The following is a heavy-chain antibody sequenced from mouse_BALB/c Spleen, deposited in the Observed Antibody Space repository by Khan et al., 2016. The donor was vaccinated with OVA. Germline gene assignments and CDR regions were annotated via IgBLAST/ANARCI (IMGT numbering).Heavy chain of an antibody. CDR3: EKEGAYYRSDGWFAY. D-gene: IGHD2-14*01. CDR1: GYTFTSYT. Sequence: VQLQQSGAELTRPGASVKMSCKASGYTFTSYTMHWVKQRPGQGLEWIGYINPVSDYTNYNQNFKDKATLTADKSSSTAYMQLRSLTSEDSAVYYCEKEGAYYRSDGWFAYWGQGTLVTGST. V-gene: IGHV1-4*01. J-gene: IGHJ3*01. CDR2: INPVSDYT.